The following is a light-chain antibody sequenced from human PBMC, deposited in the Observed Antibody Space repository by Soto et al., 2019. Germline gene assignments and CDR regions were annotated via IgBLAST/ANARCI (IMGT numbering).Light chain of an antibody. CDR2: AAS. Sequence: EIQITQSPSSLSASVGDRVTITCRASQSISSYLNWYQQKPGKAPKVLIYAASSLQSGVPSRFSGSGSGTDFTLTISSLQPEDFATYYCQQSYSTPHMFGQGTKVEIK. V-gene: IGKV1-39*01. CDR1: QSISSY. CDR3: QQSYSTPHM. J-gene: IGKJ1*01.